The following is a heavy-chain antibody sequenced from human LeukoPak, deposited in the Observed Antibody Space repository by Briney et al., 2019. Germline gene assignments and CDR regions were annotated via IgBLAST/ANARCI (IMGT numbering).Heavy chain of an antibody. CDR2: ISAYNGAT. J-gene: IGHJ4*02. Sequence: ASVKVSCKASRYTFSSYSISWVRQAPGQGLEWMGWISAYNGATKYAQKFQGRVTMTTDTSTSTAYVELRSLRSDDTALYYCARDRSGSWYYFDYWGLGTLVTVSS. CDR1: RYTFSSYS. CDR3: ARDRSGSWYYFDY. D-gene: IGHD2-15*01. V-gene: IGHV1-18*01.